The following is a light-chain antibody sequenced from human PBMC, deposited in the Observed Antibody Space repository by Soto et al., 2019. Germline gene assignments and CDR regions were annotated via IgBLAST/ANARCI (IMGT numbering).Light chain of an antibody. CDR2: GAS. CDR3: QQYGSSGT. J-gene: IGKJ1*01. V-gene: IGKV3-20*01. Sequence: EVVLTPSPCTLSLSTWERATLSCRASQSVSSYLAWYQQKPGQAPRLLIYGASNRATGIPDRFSGSGSGTDFTLTISRLEPEDFAVYYCQQYGSSGTFGQGTKVDIK. CDR1: QSVSSY.